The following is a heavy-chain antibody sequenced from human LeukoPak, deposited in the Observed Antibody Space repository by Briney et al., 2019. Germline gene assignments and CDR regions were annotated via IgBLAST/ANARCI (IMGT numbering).Heavy chain of an antibody. J-gene: IGHJ4*02. CDR2: IYSSGRT. D-gene: IGHD2-15*01. Sequence: ASETLSLTCTVSGASMSNSFWSWIRQPAGKGLEWIGRIYSSGRTNYNPSLKSRVTLSIDTSNSQFSLKLTSVTAADTASYYCARAPAGCGGTCSFDYWGQGTLVTVSS. CDR3: ARAPAGCGGTCSFDY. CDR1: GASMSNSF. V-gene: IGHV4-4*07.